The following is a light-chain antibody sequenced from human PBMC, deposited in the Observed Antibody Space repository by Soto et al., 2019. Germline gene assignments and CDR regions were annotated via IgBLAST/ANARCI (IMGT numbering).Light chain of an antibody. V-gene: IGLV2-8*01. CDR3: CSYTASNNCYFV. Sequence: QSALTQPPSASGSPGQSVTISCTGTSSDVGGYNYVSWYQQYPGRAPKLMIYEVTKRPSGVPDRFSGSKSGNTASLTVSGRQAEDEADYYCCSYTASNNCYFVFGGGTQLTVL. CDR2: EVT. J-gene: IGLJ3*02. CDR1: SSDVGGYNY.